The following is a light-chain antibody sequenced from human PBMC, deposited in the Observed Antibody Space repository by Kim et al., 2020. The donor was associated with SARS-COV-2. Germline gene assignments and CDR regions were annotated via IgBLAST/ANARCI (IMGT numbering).Light chain of an antibody. CDR1: QSVATY. CDR3: QQRGN. CDR2: DAS. J-gene: IGKJ5*01. V-gene: IGKV3-11*01. Sequence: LAPRGRATLSCRASQSVATYLAWYQQKPGQAPRLLIYDASKRATGIPARFRGSGSGTDFTLTIGTLEPEDSAVYYCQQRGNFGQGTRLEIK.